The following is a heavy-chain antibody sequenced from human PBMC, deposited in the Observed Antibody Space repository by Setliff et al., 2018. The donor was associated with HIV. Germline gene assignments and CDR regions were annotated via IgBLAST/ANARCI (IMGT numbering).Heavy chain of an antibody. CDR2: IYYSGST. Sequence: SETLSLTCAVYGGSFSGYYWSWIRQPPGKGLEWIGYIYYSGSTNYNPSLKSRVTISVDTSKNQFSLKLSSVTAADTAVYYCARDRKSLGYNFWSGFRPDAAFDIWGQGTMVT. CDR1: GGSFSGYY. D-gene: IGHD3-3*01. V-gene: IGHV4-59*01. J-gene: IGHJ3*02. CDR3: ARDRKSLGYNFWSGFRPDAAFDI.